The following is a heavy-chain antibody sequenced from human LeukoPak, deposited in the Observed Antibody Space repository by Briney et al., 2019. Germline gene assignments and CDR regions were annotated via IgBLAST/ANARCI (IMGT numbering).Heavy chain of an antibody. CDR1: GFTFSDAW. J-gene: IGHJ4*02. D-gene: IGHD4-17*01. CDR2: IKSNTVGGTT. CDR3: ATEYYGAYNY. V-gene: IGHV3-15*01. Sequence: GGSLRLSCAASGFTFSDAWMSWFRPALGKGLDWFARIKSNTVGGTTDYAAPVKGRFTISRDDSKNTLYLQMNSLETEDTAVYYCATEYYGAYNYWGQGTLVTVSS.